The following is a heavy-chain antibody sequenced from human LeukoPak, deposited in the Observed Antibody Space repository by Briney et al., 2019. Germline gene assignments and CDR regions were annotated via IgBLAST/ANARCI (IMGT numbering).Heavy chain of an antibody. CDR1: GGSISSYY. V-gene: IGHV4-59*01. Sequence: PSETLSLTCTVSGGSISSYYWSWIRQPPGKGLGWIGYIYYSGSTNYNPSLKSRVTISVDTSKNQFSLKLSSVTAADTAVYYCARDCDGSGWYTCYWGQGTLVTVSS. CDR3: ARDCDGSGWYTCY. J-gene: IGHJ4*02. CDR2: IYYSGST. D-gene: IGHD6-19*01.